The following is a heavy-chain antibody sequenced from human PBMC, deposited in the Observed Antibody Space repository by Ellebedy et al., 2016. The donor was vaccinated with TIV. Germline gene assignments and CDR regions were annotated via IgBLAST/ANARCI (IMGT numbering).Heavy chain of an antibody. CDR2: ISYDGSFI. D-gene: IGHD3-10*01. J-gene: IGHJ5*01. V-gene: IGHV3-30*01. Sequence: GESLKISCTASGFNFNIYAMHWVRQAPGKGLDWVAIISYDGSFISYADSVKGHFTISRDNSQNTLYLQMNSLRLEDTGVYYCTRRDFVGSTQHLEAFDSWGHGTVVAVSS. CDR3: TRRDFVGSTQHLEAFDS. CDR1: GFNFNIYA.